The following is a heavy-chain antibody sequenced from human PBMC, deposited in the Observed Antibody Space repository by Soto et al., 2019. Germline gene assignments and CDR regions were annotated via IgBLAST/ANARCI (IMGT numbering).Heavy chain of an antibody. Sequence: QVQLEQSGAEVQKPGSSVKVSCKASGGTFSSSAFSWVRQAPGQGLEWLGGIMPVFPTPDYAQKFQDRVTITADASTSTTNMELSGLRSEDTAIYYCARDKERLHLGGNYYYILDVWGQGTTVIVSS. J-gene: IGHJ6*02. CDR1: GGTFSSSA. CDR3: ARDKERLHLGGNYYYILDV. V-gene: IGHV1-69*12. D-gene: IGHD6-25*01. CDR2: IMPVFPTP.